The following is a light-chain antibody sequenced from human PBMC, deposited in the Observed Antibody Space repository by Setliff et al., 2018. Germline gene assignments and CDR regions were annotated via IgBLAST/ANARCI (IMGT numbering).Light chain of an antibody. Sequence: QSALTQPASVSGPPGQSITISRTGTSSDVGGYNYVSWYQQHPGKAPKLMIYEVSNRPSGVSNRFSGSKSGNTASLTISGLQAEDEADYYCSSYTSSSTLEVFGTGTKVTVL. CDR2: EVS. J-gene: IGLJ1*01. CDR1: SSDVGGYNY. CDR3: SSYTSSSTLEV. V-gene: IGLV2-14*01.